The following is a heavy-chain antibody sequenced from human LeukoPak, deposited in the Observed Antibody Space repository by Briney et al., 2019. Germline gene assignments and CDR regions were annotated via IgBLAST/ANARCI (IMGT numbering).Heavy chain of an antibody. D-gene: IGHD3-3*01. CDR3: AREPLLTYYDFWSGYQATNAFDI. Sequence: SVKVSCEASGGTFSSYAISWVRQAPGQGLEWMGGIIPIFGTANYAQKFQGRVTITADESTSTAYMELSSLRSEDTAVYYCAREPLLTYYDFWSGYQATNAFDIWGQGTMVTVSS. V-gene: IGHV1-69*13. CDR1: GGTFSSYA. CDR2: IIPIFGTA. J-gene: IGHJ3*02.